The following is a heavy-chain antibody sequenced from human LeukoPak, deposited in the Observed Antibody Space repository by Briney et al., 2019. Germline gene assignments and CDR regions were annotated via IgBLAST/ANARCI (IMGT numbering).Heavy chain of an antibody. CDR2: MNPNSGNT. V-gene: IGHV1-8*01. CDR1: GYTFTSYD. CDR3: ARVWFGDFDAFDI. Sequence: GASVKVSCKASGYTFTSYDINWVRQATGQGLEWMGWMNPNSGNTGYAQKFQGRVTMTRNTSIITAYMELSSLRSEDTAVYYCARVWFGDFDAFDIWGQGTMVTVSS. J-gene: IGHJ3*02. D-gene: IGHD3-10*01.